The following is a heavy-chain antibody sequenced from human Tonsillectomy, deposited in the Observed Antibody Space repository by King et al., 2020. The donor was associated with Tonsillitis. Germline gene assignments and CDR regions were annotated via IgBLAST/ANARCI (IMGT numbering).Heavy chain of an antibody. V-gene: IGHV3-21*01. CDR3: AGDIRRVYYYYGMDV. CDR1: GFAFRDYS. J-gene: IGHJ6*02. Sequence: QLVQSGGGLVKPGGSLRLSCAASGFAFRDYSMNWVRQAPGKGLEWVSSISSTGSYIYYADSLKGRFTISRDNARNSLFLRINSLRAEDTAVYYCAGDIRRVYYYYGMDVWGQGTTVTVSS. CDR2: ISSTGSYI. D-gene: IGHD2-21*01.